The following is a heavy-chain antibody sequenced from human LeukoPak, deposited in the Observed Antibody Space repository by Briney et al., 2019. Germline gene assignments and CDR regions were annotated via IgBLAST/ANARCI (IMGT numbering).Heavy chain of an antibody. Sequence: PGGSLRLSCAASGFTFSDHAMPWVRQAPGKGLEWVSAIRGTGTTTFYAASVKGRFTISSDNSKNTADLQMNSLRAEDTAVYYCAKVSWLGTLPSYHFDSWGQGTQVTVSS. V-gene: IGHV3-23*01. J-gene: IGHJ4*02. D-gene: IGHD6-19*01. CDR1: GFTFSDHA. CDR2: IRGTGTTT. CDR3: AKVSWLGTLPSYHFDS.